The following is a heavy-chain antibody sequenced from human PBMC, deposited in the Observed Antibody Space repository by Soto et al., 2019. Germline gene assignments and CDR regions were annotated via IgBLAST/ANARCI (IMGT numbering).Heavy chain of an antibody. V-gene: IGHV4-34*01. CDR3: ARDKITGLFDY. CDR1: GGSFSGYD. D-gene: IGHD2-8*02. Sequence: SETLSLTCAVYGGSFSGYDWTWIRQPPGTGLEWIGEINHSGSSNYNPSLKSRVTISVDTSKNQFSLKLTSVTAADTAVYYCARDKITGLFDYWGQGTLVTAPQ. J-gene: IGHJ4*02. CDR2: INHSGSS.